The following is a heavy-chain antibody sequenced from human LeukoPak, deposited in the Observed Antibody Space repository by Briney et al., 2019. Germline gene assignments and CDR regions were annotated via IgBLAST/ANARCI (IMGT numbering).Heavy chain of an antibody. CDR1: GGSISSSSYY. D-gene: IGHD1-7*01. V-gene: IGHV4-39*01. J-gene: IGHJ4*02. CDR3: ARHAITGTTG. Sequence: SETLYLTCTVSGGSISSSSYYWGWIRQPPGKGLEWIGSIYYSGSTYYNPSLKSRVTISVDTSKNQFSLKLSSVTAADTAVYYCARHAITGTTGWGQGTLVTVSS. CDR2: IYYSGST.